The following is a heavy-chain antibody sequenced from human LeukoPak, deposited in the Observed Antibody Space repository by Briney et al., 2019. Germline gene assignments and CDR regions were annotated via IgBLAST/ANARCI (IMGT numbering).Heavy chain of an antibody. Sequence: ASVKVSCKASGGTFSSYAISWVRQAPGQGLERMGGIIPIFGTANYAQKFQGRVTITADESASTAYMELSSLRSEDTAVYYCARESPQEDIVVVPAAIEDYYGMDVWGQGTTVTVSS. CDR3: ARESPQEDIVVVPAAIEDYYGMDV. V-gene: IGHV1-69*13. CDR1: GGTFSSYA. CDR2: IIPIFGTA. J-gene: IGHJ6*02. D-gene: IGHD2-2*01.